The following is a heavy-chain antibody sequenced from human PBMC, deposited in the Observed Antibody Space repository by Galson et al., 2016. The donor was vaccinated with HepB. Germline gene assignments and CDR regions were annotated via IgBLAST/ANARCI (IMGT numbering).Heavy chain of an antibody. CDR1: GFTFNAHW. V-gene: IGHV3-7*01. D-gene: IGHD3-10*01. Sequence: SLRLSCAASGFTFNAHWMNWVRQAPGKGLEWVANIRGDGIVSYYAESVGGRFTISRDNAKNSLYLQMNGLRVDETAVYYCSREMTGGYFDWGQGTLVTVSS. J-gene: IGHJ4*02. CDR2: IRGDGIVS. CDR3: SREMTGGYFD.